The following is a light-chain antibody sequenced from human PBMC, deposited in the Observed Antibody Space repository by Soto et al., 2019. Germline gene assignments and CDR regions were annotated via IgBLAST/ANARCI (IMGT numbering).Light chain of an antibody. J-gene: IGKJ4*01. CDR3: QQRSNWPLT. CDR1: LSVSNY. CDR2: DAS. Sequence: EIVLTQSPATLSLSPGERATLSCRASLSVSNYLAWYQQKPGQSPRLLIYDASNRATGIPARFSGSGSGTDFTLTISSLEPEDFAVYYCQQRSNWPLTFGGGTKVDIK. V-gene: IGKV3-11*01.